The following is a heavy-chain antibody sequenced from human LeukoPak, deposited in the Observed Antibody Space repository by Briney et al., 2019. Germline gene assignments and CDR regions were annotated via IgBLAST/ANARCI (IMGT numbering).Heavy chain of an antibody. Sequence: GGSLRLSCAASGFTFSSYAMSWVRQAPGKGLEWVSAISGSGGSTYYADSVKGRFTISRDNSKNTLYLQMNSLRAEDTAVYYCAKSYRDYSNNNWFDPWGQGTLVTVSS. D-gene: IGHD4-11*01. CDR1: GFTFSSYA. CDR2: ISGSGGST. V-gene: IGHV3-23*01. CDR3: AKSYRDYSNNNWFDP. J-gene: IGHJ5*02.